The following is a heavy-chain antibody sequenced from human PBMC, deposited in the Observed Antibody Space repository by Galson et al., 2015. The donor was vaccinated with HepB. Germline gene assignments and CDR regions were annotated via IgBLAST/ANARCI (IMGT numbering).Heavy chain of an antibody. CDR2: IYYSGST. V-gene: IGHV4-39*01. J-gene: IGHJ6*02. CDR1: GGSISSSSYY. Sequence: LSLTCTVSGGSISSSSYYWGWIRQPPGKGLEWIGSIYYSGSTYYNPSLKSRVTISVDTSKNQFSLKLSSVTAADTAVYYCARHFSGYSYGYSNNYGMDVWGQGTTVTVSS. D-gene: IGHD5-18*01. CDR3: ARHFSGYSYGYSNNYGMDV.